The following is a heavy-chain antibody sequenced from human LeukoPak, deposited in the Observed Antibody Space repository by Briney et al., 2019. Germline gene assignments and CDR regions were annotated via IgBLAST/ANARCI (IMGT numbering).Heavy chain of an antibody. CDR1: GFTFSSYA. V-gene: IGHV3-30-3*01. D-gene: IGHD3-22*01. J-gene: IGHJ4*02. Sequence: GGSLRLSCAASGFTFSSYAMHWVRQAPGKGLEWVAVISYDGSNKYYADSVKGRFTISRDNSKNTLYLQMNSLRAEDTAVYYCARDGGYYYDSSGYHLDYWGQGTLVTVSS. CDR2: ISYDGSNK. CDR3: ARDGGYYYDSSGYHLDY.